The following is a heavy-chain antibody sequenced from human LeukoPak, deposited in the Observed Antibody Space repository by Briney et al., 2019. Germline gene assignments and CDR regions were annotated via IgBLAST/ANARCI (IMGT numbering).Heavy chain of an antibody. CDR2: IYTSGST. CDR3: AREAYYYDSSGNDC. CDR1: GDSDSISSGSYY. V-gene: IGHV4-61*02. D-gene: IGHD3-22*01. J-gene: IGHJ4*02. Sequence: SQTLSLTCANSGDSDSISSGSYYWSWIRQPAGKGLEWIGRIYTSGSTNYNPSLKSRVTISVDTSKNQFSLKLSSVTAADTAVYYCAREAYYYDSSGNDCWGQGTLVTVSS.